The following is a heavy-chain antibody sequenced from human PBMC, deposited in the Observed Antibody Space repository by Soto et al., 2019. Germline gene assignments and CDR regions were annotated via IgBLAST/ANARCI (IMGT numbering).Heavy chain of an antibody. D-gene: IGHD2-21*02. CDR2: IRYSGKT. V-gene: IGHV4-59*01. J-gene: IGHJ3*01. CDR3: ARFQYSVVTPFDL. Sequence: QVQLQESGPGLVEPSETLSLTCTVSGGSLTNYFWTWIRQSPGKGLEWIAYIRYSGKTDHNPSLKGRVTISLDTPQNQFSLKLTFVTAADTASYSCARFQYSVVTPFDLWGQGTMVIVSS. CDR1: GGSLTNYF.